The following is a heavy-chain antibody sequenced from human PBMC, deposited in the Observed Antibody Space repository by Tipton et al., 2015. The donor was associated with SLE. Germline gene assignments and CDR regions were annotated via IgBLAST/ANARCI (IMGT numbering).Heavy chain of an antibody. CDR3: ARRGVAVPNTYYFDY. Sequence: TLSLTCTVSGGSIGNNYWNWIRQSTGKGLEWIGSIYYSGTTYYNPSLKSRVTISVDTSKNQFSLKLSSVTAADTAVYYCARRGVAVPNTYYFDYWGQGTLVTVSS. CDR2: IYYSGTT. V-gene: IGHV4-59*05. D-gene: IGHD6-19*01. CDR1: GGSIGNNY. J-gene: IGHJ4*02.